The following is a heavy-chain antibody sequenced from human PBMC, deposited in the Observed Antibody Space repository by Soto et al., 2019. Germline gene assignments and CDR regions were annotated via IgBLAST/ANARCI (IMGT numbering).Heavy chain of an antibody. D-gene: IGHD6-13*01. CDR1: GGTFSSYA. Sequence: SVKVSCKASGGTFSSYAISWVRQAPGQGLEWMGGIIPIFGTANYAQKFQGRVTITADESTSTAYMELSSLRSEDTAVYYCARDSPSPYSSQNYYFDYWGQGTLVTVSS. CDR3: ARDSPSPYSSQNYYFDY. V-gene: IGHV1-69*13. J-gene: IGHJ4*02. CDR2: IIPIFGTA.